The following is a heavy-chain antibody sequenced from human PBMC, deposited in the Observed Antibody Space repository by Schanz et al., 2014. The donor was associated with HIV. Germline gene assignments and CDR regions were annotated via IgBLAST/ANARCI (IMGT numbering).Heavy chain of an antibody. Sequence: VQLLESGGGLVQPGGSLRLSCAASGFTFSSYGMHWVRQAPGKGLEWVALIWYDGSNKYYADSVKGRFTISRDNSKNTLYLQMNSLRGADTAVYYCARGWQARLWLDYWGQGTLVTVSS. CDR1: GFTFSSYG. CDR2: IWYDGSNK. V-gene: IGHV3-33*08. CDR3: ARGWQARLWLDY. J-gene: IGHJ4*02. D-gene: IGHD5-18*01.